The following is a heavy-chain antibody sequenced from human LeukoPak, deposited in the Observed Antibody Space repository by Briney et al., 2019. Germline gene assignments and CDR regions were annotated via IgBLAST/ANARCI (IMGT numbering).Heavy chain of an antibody. D-gene: IGHD6-13*01. CDR1: GFTVSRNY. V-gene: IGHV3-66*01. CDR3: ARDRGQQLVGGFDY. CDR2: IYSGGST. Sequence: GGSLRLSCAAYGFTVSRNYMSWVRQAPGKGLEWVSVIYSGGSTYYADSVKGRFTISRDNSKNTLYLQMNSLRAEDTAVYYCARDRGQQLVGGFDYWGQGTLVTVSS. J-gene: IGHJ4*02.